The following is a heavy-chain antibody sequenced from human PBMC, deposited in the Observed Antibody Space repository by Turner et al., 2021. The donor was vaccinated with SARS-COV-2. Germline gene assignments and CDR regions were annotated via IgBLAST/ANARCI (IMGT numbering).Heavy chain of an antibody. CDR3: ARWNEGFDY. CDR2: IYHTGSV. V-gene: IGHV4-59*02. J-gene: IGHJ4*02. CDR1: GGSVSPFY. D-gene: IGHD1-1*01. Sequence: QVQLQESGPGLVKPSETLSLICTVSGGSVSPFYWGWIRQPPGKGLEWIGYIYHTGSVSYSPSLENRVTISEDTTKSQLSLKLNSGTAADTAVYYCARWNEGFDYWGQGTLVTVSS.